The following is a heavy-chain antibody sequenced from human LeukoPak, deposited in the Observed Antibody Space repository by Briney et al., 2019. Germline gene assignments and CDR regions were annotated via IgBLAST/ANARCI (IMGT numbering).Heavy chain of an antibody. V-gene: IGHV2-70*04. D-gene: IGHD1-1*01. CDR2: IDWDDDK. J-gene: IGHJ4*02. CDR3: ARINPLGTTLNFDY. Sequence: SGPTLVNPTQTLTLTCTFSGFSLSTSGMRVSWIRQPPGKALEWLARIDWDDDKFYSTSLKTRLTNSKDTSKNQVVLTMTNMDPVDTATYYCARINPLGTTLNFDYWGQGTLVTVSS. CDR1: GFSLSTSGMR.